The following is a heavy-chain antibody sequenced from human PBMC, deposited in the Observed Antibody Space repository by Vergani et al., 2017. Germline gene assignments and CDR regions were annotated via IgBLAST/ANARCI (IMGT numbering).Heavy chain of an antibody. CDR3: ARDQYDSSGTGAFGI. J-gene: IGHJ3*02. CDR2: ISSSSSYI. D-gene: IGHD3-22*01. CDR1: GFTFSSYS. Sequence: EVQLVESGGGLVKPGGSLRLSCAASGFTFSSYSMNWVRQAPGKGREWVSSISSSSSYIYYADSVTGRFTISRDNAKNSLYLQMNSLRAEDTAVYYCARDQYDSSGTGAFGIWGQGTMVTGSS. V-gene: IGHV3-21*01.